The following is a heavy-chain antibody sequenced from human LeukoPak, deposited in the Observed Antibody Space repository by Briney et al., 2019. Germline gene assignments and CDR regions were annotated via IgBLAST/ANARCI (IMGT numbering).Heavy chain of an antibody. D-gene: IGHD1-26*01. J-gene: IGHJ4*02. CDR3: ANNRRELLVPFKEEAPTDPTDY. CDR1: GFTFSSYA. V-gene: IGHV3-23*01. CDR2: ISGSGGST. Sequence: GGSLRLSCAASGFTFSSYAMSWVRQAPGKGLEWVSAISGSGGSTYYADSVKGRFTISRDNSKTTLYPQMNSLRAEDTAVYYCANNRRELLVPFKEEAPTDPTDYWGQGTLVTVSS.